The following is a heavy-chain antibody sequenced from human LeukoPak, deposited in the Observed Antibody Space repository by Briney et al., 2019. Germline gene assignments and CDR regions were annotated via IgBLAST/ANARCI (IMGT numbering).Heavy chain of an antibody. Sequence: PSETLSLTCTVSGGSISSSSYYWGWIRQPPGKGLEWIGSIYYSGSTYYNPSLKSRVTISVDTSKNQFSLKLSSVTAADTAVYYCARLVYYYGSGSYSPWGQGTLVTVSS. CDR3: ARLVYYYGSGSYSP. V-gene: IGHV4-39*01. D-gene: IGHD3-10*01. J-gene: IGHJ5*02. CDR1: GGSISSSSYY. CDR2: IYYSGST.